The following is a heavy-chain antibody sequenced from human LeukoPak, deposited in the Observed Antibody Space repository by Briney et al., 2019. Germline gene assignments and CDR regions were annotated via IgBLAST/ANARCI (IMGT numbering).Heavy chain of an antibody. V-gene: IGHV4-34*01. J-gene: IGHJ6*03. CDR2: INDSERI. Sequence: SETLSLTWAVYGGSFSNYYWGWIRQSPVKGLEWIGEINDSERIIYNPSLKSRVTISVDMSKNRLSLRLNSVTAADTGIYYCVRLWNYGIYYHIDVWGKGTTVTVSS. CDR1: GGSFSNYY. CDR3: VRLWNYGIYYHIDV. D-gene: IGHD1-7*01.